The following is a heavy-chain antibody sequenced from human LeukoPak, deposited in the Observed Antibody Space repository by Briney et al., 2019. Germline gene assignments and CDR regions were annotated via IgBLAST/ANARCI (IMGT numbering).Heavy chain of an antibody. CDR2: IGGSGGIT. V-gene: IGHV3-23*01. Sequence: QPGGSLRLSCETSGFSFMISAMSWVRQAPGKGLEWVSSIGGSGGITYYADSVKGRSTISRDNSRNVVYMQMNSLRPEDTAAYYCAKSGLCVDSSCYLGDLYHYYYMDVWGRGTTVTLSS. CDR1: GFSFMISA. J-gene: IGHJ6*03. D-gene: IGHD3-22*01. CDR3: AKSGLCVDSSCYLGDLYHYYYMDV.